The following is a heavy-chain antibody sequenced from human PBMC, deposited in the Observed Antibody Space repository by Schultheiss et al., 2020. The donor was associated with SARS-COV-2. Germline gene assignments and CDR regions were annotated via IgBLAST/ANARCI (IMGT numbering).Heavy chain of an antibody. CDR3: ARDDRDRLQPGGYYYYAMDV. CDR1: GGSISSYY. Sequence: SETLSLTCTVPGGSISSYYWSWIRQPPGKGLEWIGYIFYSGSTDYNPSLMSRVTISVDTSKTQFSLKLGSVTAADTAVYYCARDDRDRLQPGGYYYYAMDVWGHGTTVTVSS. V-gene: IGHV4-59*01. J-gene: IGHJ6*02. D-gene: IGHD5-24*01. CDR2: IFYSGST.